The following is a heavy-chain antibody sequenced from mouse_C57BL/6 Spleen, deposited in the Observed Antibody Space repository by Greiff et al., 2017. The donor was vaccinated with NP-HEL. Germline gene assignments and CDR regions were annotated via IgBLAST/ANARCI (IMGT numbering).Heavy chain of an antibody. V-gene: IGHV1-19*01. CDR3: AREGSTMVMDFDV. D-gene: IGHD2-2*01. CDR1: GYTFTDYY. J-gene: IGHJ1*03. CDR2: INPYNGGT. Sequence: EVQLQQSGPVLVKPGASVKMSCKASGYTFTDYYMNWVKQSHGQSLEWIGVINPYNGGTSYNQKFTGKATLTVDKSSSTAYMELNSLTSEDSAVYCCAREGSTMVMDFDVWGTGTTVTVSS.